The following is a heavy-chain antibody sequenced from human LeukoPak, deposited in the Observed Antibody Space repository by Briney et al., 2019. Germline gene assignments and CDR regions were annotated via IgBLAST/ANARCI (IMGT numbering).Heavy chain of an antibody. CDR1: GFTFSSYW. CDR2: INSDGSST. CDR3: ARGGSYKNAFDI. Sequence: GGSLRLSCAASGFTFSSYWMHWVRQAPGKGLVWVSRINSDGSSTSYADSVKGRFTISRDNAKNTLYLQMNSLRAEDTAVYYCARGGSYKNAFDIWGQGTMVTVSS. D-gene: IGHD1-26*01. V-gene: IGHV3-74*01. J-gene: IGHJ3*02.